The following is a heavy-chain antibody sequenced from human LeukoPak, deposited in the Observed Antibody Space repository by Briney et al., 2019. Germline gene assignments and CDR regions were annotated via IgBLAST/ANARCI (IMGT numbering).Heavy chain of an antibody. CDR2: IWYDGSNK. CDR1: GFTFSSYG. CDR3: ARDPERSVTMYYYYYGMDV. V-gene: IGHV3-33*01. J-gene: IGHJ6*02. D-gene: IGHD4-17*01. Sequence: GGSLRLSCAASGFTFSSYGMHWVRQAPGKGLEWVAVIWYDGSNKYYADSVKGRFTISRDNSKNTLYLQMNSLRAEDTAVYYCARDPERSVTMYYYYYGMDVWGQGTTVTVSS.